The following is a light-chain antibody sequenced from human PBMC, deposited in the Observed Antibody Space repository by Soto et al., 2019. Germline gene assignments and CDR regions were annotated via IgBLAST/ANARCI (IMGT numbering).Light chain of an antibody. CDR1: QSVSSN. V-gene: IGKV3-15*01. J-gene: IGKJ1*01. CDR2: GAS. Sequence: EIVMTQSTDTLSVSPGERAALSCIASQSVSSNLAWYQQKPGQAPRLLIYGASTRATGIPARFSGSGSGTEFTLTISSLQSEDFAVYYCQQYNNWPPWTFGQGTKVDI. CDR3: QQYNNWPPWT.